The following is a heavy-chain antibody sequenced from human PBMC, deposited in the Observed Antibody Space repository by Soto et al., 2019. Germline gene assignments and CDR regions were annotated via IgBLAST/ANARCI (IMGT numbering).Heavy chain of an antibody. D-gene: IGHD6-19*01. J-gene: IGHJ4*02. CDR3: ASRPVGIAVAGTPFDY. CDR2: IYYSGST. Sequence: SETLSLTCTVSGVSISSSSYYWCWIRQPPGKGLEWIGSIYYSGSTYYNPSLKSRVTISVDTSKNQFSLKLSSVTAADTAVYYCASRPVGIAVAGTPFDYWGQGTLVTVSS. V-gene: IGHV4-39*01. CDR1: GVSISSSSYY.